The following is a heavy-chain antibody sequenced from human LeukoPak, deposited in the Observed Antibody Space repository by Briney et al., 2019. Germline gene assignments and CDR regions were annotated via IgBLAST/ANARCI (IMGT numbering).Heavy chain of an antibody. Sequence: PGGSLRLSCAASGFTFSTYAVNWVRQAPGKGLEWVAVISYDGSNKYYADSVKGRFTISRDNSKNTLYLQMNSLRAEDTAVYYCARGTYYYDSSGYYAYWGQGTLVTVSS. CDR3: ARGTYYYDSSGYYAY. CDR2: ISYDGSNK. J-gene: IGHJ4*02. D-gene: IGHD3-22*01. V-gene: IGHV3-30-3*01. CDR1: GFTFSTYA.